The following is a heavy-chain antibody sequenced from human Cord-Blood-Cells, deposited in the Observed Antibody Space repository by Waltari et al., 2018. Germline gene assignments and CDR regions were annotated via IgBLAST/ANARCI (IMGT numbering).Heavy chain of an antibody. CDR1: GFTFDDYA. D-gene: IGHD3-10*01. V-gene: IGHV3-9*01. CDR2: ISWNSGSI. Sequence: EVQLVESGGGLVQPGRSLSLSCAASGFTFDDYAMHWVRQAPGKGLEWVSGISWNSGSIGYADSVKGRFTISRDNAKNSLYLQMNSLRAEDTALYYCAKDPGIRVGAFDIWGQGTMVTVSS. CDR3: AKDPGIRVGAFDI. J-gene: IGHJ3*02.